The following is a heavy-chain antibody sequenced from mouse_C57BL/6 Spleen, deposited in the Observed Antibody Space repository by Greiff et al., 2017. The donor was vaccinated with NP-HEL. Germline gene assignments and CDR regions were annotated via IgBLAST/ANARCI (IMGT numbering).Heavy chain of an antibody. J-gene: IGHJ3*01. CDR1: GYTFTSYW. CDR3: AREGVAY. V-gene: IGHV1-55*01. CDR2: IYPGSGST. Sequence: QVQLQQPGAELVKPGASVKMSCKASGYTFTSYWITWVKQRPGQGLEWIGDIYPGSGSTNYNEKFKSKATLTVAPSSSTAYMQLSSLTSEDTAVYYRAREGVAYWGQGTLVTVSA.